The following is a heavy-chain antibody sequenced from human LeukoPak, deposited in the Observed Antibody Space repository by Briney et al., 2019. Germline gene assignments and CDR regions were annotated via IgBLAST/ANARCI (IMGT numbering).Heavy chain of an antibody. CDR3: AKEVTIFGGGSRLFDY. Sequence: GGSLRLSCAASGFTFSSYAMSWVRQAPGKGLEWVSAISGSGGSTYYADSVKGRFTISRDNSKNTLYLQMNSLRAEDTAVYYCAKEVTIFGGGSRLFDYWGQGTLVTVSS. V-gene: IGHV3-23*01. CDR1: GFTFSSYA. CDR2: ISGSGGST. J-gene: IGHJ4*02. D-gene: IGHD3-3*01.